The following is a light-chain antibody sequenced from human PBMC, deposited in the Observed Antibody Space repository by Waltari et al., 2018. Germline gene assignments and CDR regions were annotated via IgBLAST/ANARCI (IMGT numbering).Light chain of an antibody. J-gene: IGKJ1*01. CDR3: MQLTQWPWT. Sequence: DAVLTQSPLSLPVTLGQPASIPCRPSQSLLSSDGNTYLSWFQLRPGQSPRRLIYKVFNRDSGVPDRFSGSGSGTDFTLKISRVEAEDVGDYYCMQLTQWPWTFGQGTKVEIK. CDR2: KVF. V-gene: IGKV2-30*01. CDR1: QSLLSSDGNTY.